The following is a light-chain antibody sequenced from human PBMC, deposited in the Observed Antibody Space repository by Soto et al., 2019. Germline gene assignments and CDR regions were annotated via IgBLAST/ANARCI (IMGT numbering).Light chain of an antibody. CDR3: QVWDTSNDHHV. J-gene: IGLJ1*01. CDR2: YDS. CDR1: NIGSKS. V-gene: IGLV3-21*01. Sequence: SYELTQSPSVSVATGQTATITCGGNNIGSKSVNWYQHKAGQAPVLVMSYDSDRPSGIPERFSGSNSGNTATLTLSRVEYGDEADYYCQVWDTSNDHHVFGSGTKLTVL.